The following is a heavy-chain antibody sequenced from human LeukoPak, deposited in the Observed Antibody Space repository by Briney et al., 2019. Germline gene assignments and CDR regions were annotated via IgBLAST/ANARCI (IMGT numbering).Heavy chain of an antibody. J-gene: IGHJ4*02. D-gene: IGHD3-22*01. Sequence: GASVKVSCKASGGTFSSYAISWVRQAPGQGLEWMGGIIPIFGTANYAQKFQGRVTITTDESTSTAYMELSSLRSEDTAVYYCASLYYDSSGYYYYYFDYWGQGTLVTASS. V-gene: IGHV1-69*05. CDR2: IIPIFGTA. CDR3: ASLYYDSSGYYYYYFDY. CDR1: GGTFSSYA.